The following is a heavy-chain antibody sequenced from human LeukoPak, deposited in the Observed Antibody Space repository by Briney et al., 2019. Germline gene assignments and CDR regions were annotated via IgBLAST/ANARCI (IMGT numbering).Heavy chain of an antibody. CDR3: SRASRDGYDY. D-gene: IGHD5-24*01. CDR1: GFSFNRYG. Sequence: GGSLRLSCAASGFSFNRYGMNWVRQAPGKGPEWVSYISSSSDSIHYADSVKGRFTMSGDNTKNSLYLQMNSLRAEDTAVYYCSRASRDGYDYWGQGTLVTVSS. J-gene: IGHJ4*02. CDR2: ISSSSDSI. V-gene: IGHV3-48*04.